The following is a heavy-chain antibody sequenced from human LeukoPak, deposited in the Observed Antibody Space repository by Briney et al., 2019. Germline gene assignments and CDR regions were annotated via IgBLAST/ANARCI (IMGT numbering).Heavy chain of an antibody. D-gene: IGHD3-10*01. CDR2: IYPGDSDT. CDR1: GYSFTSYW. V-gene: IGHV5-51*01. J-gene: IGHJ6*03. Sequence: GESLQISCKGSGYSFTSYWIGWVRQMPGKGLEWMGSIYPGDSDTRYSPSFQGQVTISADKSISTAYLQWSSLTASDTAMYYCARLMYYYGSGSRDYYYYMDVWGKGTTVTISS. CDR3: ARLMYYYGSGSRDYYYYMDV.